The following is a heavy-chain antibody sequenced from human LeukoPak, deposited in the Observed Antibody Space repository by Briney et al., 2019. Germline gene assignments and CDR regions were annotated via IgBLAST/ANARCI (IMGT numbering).Heavy chain of an antibody. CDR3: ARGGAVAGTEYNWFDP. D-gene: IGHD6-19*01. J-gene: IGHJ5*02. Sequence: ASVKVSCKVSGYTLTELSMHWVRQAPGKGLEWMGGIIPIFGTANYAQKFQGRVTITTDESTSTAYMELSSLRSEDTAVYYCARGGAVAGTEYNWFDPWGQGTLVTVSS. V-gene: IGHV1-69*05. CDR2: IIPIFGTA. CDR1: GYTLTELS.